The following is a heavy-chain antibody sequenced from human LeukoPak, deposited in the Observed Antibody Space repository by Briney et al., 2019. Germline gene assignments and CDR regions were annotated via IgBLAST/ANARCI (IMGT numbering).Heavy chain of an antibody. Sequence: KTGESLKISCKTSGYSFNSYWIGWVRQMPGKGLEWMGIIYPGDSDTRYSPSFQGQVTISADKSISTAYLQWNSLKASDTAMYYCARQVGYSGTYFFDYWGQGTLITVSS. J-gene: IGHJ4*02. D-gene: IGHD5-12*01. CDR3: ARQVGYSGTYFFDY. CDR2: IYPGDSDT. CDR1: GYSFNSYW. V-gene: IGHV5-51*01.